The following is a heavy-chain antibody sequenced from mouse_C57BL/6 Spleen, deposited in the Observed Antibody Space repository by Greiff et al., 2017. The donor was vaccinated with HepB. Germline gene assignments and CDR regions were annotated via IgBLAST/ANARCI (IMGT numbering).Heavy chain of an antibody. J-gene: IGHJ3*01. D-gene: IGHD1-1*01. CDR2: INYDGSST. CDR1: GFTFSDYY. CDR3: ARDDYGSSYEFAY. V-gene: IGHV5-16*01. Sequence: DVKLVESEGGLVQPGSSMKLSCTASGFTFSDYYMAWVRQVPEKGLEWVANINYDGSSTYYLDSLKSRFIISRDNAKNILYLQMSSLKSEDTATYYCARDDYGSSYEFAYWGQGTLVTVSA.